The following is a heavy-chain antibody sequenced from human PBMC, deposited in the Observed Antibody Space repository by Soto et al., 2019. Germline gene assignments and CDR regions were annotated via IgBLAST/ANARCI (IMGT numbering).Heavy chain of an antibody. CDR3: VHSPGGFRPYNSSPGGDV. D-gene: IGHD1-1*01. CDR2: IFWDNDK. V-gene: IGHV2-5*02. Sequence: QITLRESGPSVVIPTQTLTLTCTFSGFSLNTGGVGVGWIRQPPGKALEWVALIFWDNDKRYSPSLKNRLTIMKDPAKNQWVLTMTNRAPVDTATYYCVHSPGGFRPYNSSPGGDVGGQGTTVTVS. J-gene: IGHJ6*02. CDR1: GFSLNTGGVG.